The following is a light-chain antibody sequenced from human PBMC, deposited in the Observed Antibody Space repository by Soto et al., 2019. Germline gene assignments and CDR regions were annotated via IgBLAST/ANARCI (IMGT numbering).Light chain of an antibody. CDR3: QQYGSSPLT. J-gene: IGKJ4*01. CDR1: QSVSSSY. Sequence: EIVLTQSPGTLSLSPGERATLSCRASQSVSSSYLAWYQQKPGQAPMLLIYGAFTRATGIPVRFSGSGSGTDFTLTISRLEPEDFAVYYCQQYGSSPLTFGGGTKVEIK. CDR2: GAF. V-gene: IGKV3-20*01.